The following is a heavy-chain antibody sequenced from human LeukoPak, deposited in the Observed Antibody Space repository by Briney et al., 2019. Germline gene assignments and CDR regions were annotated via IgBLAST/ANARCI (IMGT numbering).Heavy chain of an antibody. V-gene: IGHV3-48*01. CDR3: ARSLFWDILAPGAFDI. D-gene: IGHD3-9*01. CDR2: ISSSSSTI. Sequence: GGSLRLSCAASGFTFSSYSMNWVRQAPGKGLEWVSYISSSSSTIYYADSVKGRFTISRDNDKNSLYLQMNSLRAEDTAVYYCARSLFWDILAPGAFDIWSQGTMVTVSS. CDR1: GFTFSSYS. J-gene: IGHJ3*02.